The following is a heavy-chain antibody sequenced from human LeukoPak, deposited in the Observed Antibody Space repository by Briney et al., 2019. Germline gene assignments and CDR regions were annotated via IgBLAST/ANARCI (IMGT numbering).Heavy chain of an antibody. CDR2: ISSSSSYI. V-gene: IGHV3-21*01. CDR1: GFTFSSYT. Sequence: GGSLRLSCAASGFTFSSYTMNWVRQAPGKGLEWVSSISSSSSYIYYADSVKGRFTISRDNAKNSLYLQMNSLRAEDTAVYYCARVVKGYYFDYWGQGTLVTVSS. CDR3: ARVVKGYYFDY. D-gene: IGHD3-22*01. J-gene: IGHJ4*02.